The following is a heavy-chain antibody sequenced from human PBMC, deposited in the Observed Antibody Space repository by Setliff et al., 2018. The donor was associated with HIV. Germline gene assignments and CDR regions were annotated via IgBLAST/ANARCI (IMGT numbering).Heavy chain of an antibody. D-gene: IGHD2-15*01. CDR2: INEDGSEK. J-gene: IGHJ4*02. CDR1: GFTFSSYW. Sequence: PGGSLRLSCAASGFTFSSYWMSWVRQAPGKGLEWVANINEDGSEKYYMDSVKGRFTISRDNAKNSLYLQMNSLRAEDTAVYYCARSRGAYCSGGICYTYYFDYWGQGTLVTVSS. V-gene: IGHV3-7*03. CDR3: ARSRGAYCSGGICYTYYFDY.